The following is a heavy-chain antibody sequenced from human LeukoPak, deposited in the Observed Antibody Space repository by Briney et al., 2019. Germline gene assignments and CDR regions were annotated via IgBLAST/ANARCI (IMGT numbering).Heavy chain of an antibody. V-gene: IGHV4-39*07. CDR3: ARVRFGKRYFDY. D-gene: IGHD3-16*01. CDR1: GGSISNSSYY. Sequence: SETLSLTCTVSGGSISNSSYYWGWIRQPPGKGLEWIGSIYYGGSTYYNPSLKSRVTISIQTSKSQFSLKLSSVTAADTAVYYCARVRFGKRYFDYWGQGTLVTVSS. CDR2: IYYGGST. J-gene: IGHJ4*02.